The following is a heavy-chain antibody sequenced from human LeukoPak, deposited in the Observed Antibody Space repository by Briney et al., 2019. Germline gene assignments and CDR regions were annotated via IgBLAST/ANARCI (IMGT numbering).Heavy chain of an antibody. CDR3: ARVRGDCSGGSCLPLS. V-gene: IGHV1-46*01. J-gene: IGHJ4*02. CDR1: GYTFTSHY. CDR2: INPSGGST. Sequence: ASVKVSCKASGYTFTSHYMHWVRQAPGQGLEWMGIINPSGGSTNYAQKFQGRVTMTRDTSTSTVYMELSSLRSEDTAVYYCARVRGDCSGGSCLPLSWGQGTLVTVSS. D-gene: IGHD2-15*01.